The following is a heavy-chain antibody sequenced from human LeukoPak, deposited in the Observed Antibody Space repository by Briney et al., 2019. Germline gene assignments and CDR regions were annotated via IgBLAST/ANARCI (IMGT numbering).Heavy chain of an antibody. CDR1: GYTFTNYG. CDR2: ISAYNGNT. V-gene: IGHV1-18*01. Sequence: ASVKVSCKASGYTFTNYGISWVRQAPGQGLEWMGWISAYNGNTNYAQKLQGRVTMTTDTSTRTAYMELRSLRSDDTAVYYCAGDGGRYFDWLRISDYWGQGTLVTVSS. J-gene: IGHJ4*02. D-gene: IGHD3-9*01. CDR3: AGDGGRYFDWLRISDY.